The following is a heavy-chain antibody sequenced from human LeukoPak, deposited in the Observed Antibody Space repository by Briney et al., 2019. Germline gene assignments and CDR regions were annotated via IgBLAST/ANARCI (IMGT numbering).Heavy chain of an antibody. CDR1: GASISSYY. CDR3: ARLGQPNAFDI. V-gene: IGHV4-59*08. Sequence: PSETLSLTCSASGASISSYYWTWIRQPPGKGLEFIGYFHYSGSTNYNPSLKSRVTISVDTSKKRFSLRLSSVTAADTAVYYCARLGQPNAFDIWGQGTMVTVSS. J-gene: IGHJ3*02. D-gene: IGHD3-16*01. CDR2: FHYSGST.